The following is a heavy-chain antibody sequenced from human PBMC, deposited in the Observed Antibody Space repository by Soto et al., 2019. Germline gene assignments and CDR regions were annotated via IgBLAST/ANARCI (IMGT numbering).Heavy chain of an antibody. Sequence: SETLSLTCAVSGGSISSGGYSWSWIRQPPGKGLEWIGYIYHSGSTYYNPSLKSRVTISVDRSKNQFPLKLSSVTAADTAVYYCARDLSSGYDSYYFDYWGQGTLVTVSS. V-gene: IGHV4-30-2*01. CDR3: ARDLSSGYDSYYFDY. CDR1: GGSISSGGYS. D-gene: IGHD3-22*01. J-gene: IGHJ4*02. CDR2: IYHSGST.